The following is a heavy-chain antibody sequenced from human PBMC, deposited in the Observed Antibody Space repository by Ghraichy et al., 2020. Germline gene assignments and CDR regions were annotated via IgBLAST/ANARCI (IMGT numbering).Heavy chain of an antibody. Sequence: SVKVSCKASGGTFSSYAISWVRQAPGQGLEWMGGIIPIFGTSNYAQKFQGRVTITADESTSTAYMELSSLRSEDTAVYYCARGQKLGRTTVTADPGGGAYYFDYWGQGTLVTVSS. J-gene: IGHJ4*02. CDR3: ARGQKLGRTTVTADPGGGAYYFDY. CDR1: GGTFSSYA. V-gene: IGHV1-69*13. CDR2: IIPIFGTS. D-gene: IGHD7-27*01.